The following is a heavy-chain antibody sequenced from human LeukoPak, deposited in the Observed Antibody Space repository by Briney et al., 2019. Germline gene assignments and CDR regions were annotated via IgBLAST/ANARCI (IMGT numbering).Heavy chain of an antibody. Sequence: SGPTLVKPTQTLALTCTFSGFSLSTSGVGVGWIRQPPGKALEWLALIYWDDDKRYSPSLKSRLTITKDTSKNQVVLTMANMDPVDTATYYCAHRSSWRYFDYWGQGTLVTVSS. CDR2: IYWDDDK. V-gene: IGHV2-5*02. J-gene: IGHJ4*02. CDR3: AHRSSWRYFDY. D-gene: IGHD6-13*01. CDR1: GFSLSTSGVG.